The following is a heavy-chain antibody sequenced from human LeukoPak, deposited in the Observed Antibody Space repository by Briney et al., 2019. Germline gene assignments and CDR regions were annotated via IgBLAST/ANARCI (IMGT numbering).Heavy chain of an antibody. CDR2: IYHSGST. D-gene: IGHD5-24*01. Sequence: SQTLSLTCAVSGGSISSGGYSWSWIRQPPGKGLEWIGYIYHSGSTYYNPSLKSRVTISVDRSKNQLSLKLSSVTAADTAVHYCARFRDGYNGYYFDYWGQGTLVTVSS. J-gene: IGHJ4*02. V-gene: IGHV4-30-2*01. CDR1: GGSISSGGYS. CDR3: ARFRDGYNGYYFDY.